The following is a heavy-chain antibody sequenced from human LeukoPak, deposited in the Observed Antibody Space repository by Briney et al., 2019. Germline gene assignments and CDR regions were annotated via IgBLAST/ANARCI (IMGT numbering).Heavy chain of an antibody. D-gene: IGHD6-13*01. CDR2: ISAYNGNT. Sequence: ASVKVSCKASGYTFTSYGISWVRQAPGQGLEWMGWISAYNGNTNYAQKLQGRVTMTTDTSTSTAYMELRSLRSDDTAVYYRARDGFSSLSYNWFDPWGQGTLVTVSS. CDR3: ARDGFSSLSYNWFDP. J-gene: IGHJ5*02. V-gene: IGHV1-18*01. CDR1: GYTFTSYG.